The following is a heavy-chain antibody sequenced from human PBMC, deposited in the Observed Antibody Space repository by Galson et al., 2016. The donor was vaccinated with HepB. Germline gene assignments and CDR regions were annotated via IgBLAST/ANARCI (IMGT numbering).Heavy chain of an antibody. V-gene: IGHV3-66*01. CDR2: IYSGGRT. D-gene: IGHD2-2*01. J-gene: IGHJ4*02. Sequence: SLRLSCAASGFSVSSYHMSWVRQAPGKGLEWVSVIYSGGRTEYIDSVKGRFTISKDSSKNTLYLRMNSLRAEDTAVYYCARDSGAAAHSYWGQGTLVAVSS. CDR1: GFSVSSYH. CDR3: ARDSGAAAHSY.